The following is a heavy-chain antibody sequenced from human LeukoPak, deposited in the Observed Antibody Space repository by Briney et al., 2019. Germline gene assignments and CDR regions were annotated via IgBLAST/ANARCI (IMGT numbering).Heavy chain of an antibody. CDR1: GGSFSGYY. J-gene: IGHJ4*02. Sequence: PSETLSLTCAVYGGSFSGYYWSWIRQPPGKGLEWIGEINHSGSTNYNPSLKSRVTISVDTSKNQFSLKLSSVTAADTAVYYCARQTRYYDILTGYYWMPYYFDYWGQGTLVTVSS. CDR2: INHSGST. V-gene: IGHV4-34*01. D-gene: IGHD3-9*01. CDR3: ARQTRYYDILTGYYWMPYYFDY.